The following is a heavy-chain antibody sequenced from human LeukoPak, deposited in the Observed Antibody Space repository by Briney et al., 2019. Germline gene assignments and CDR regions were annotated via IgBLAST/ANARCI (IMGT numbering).Heavy chain of an antibody. D-gene: IGHD4-17*01. CDR1: GYTFTSYD. V-gene: IGHV1-8*01. CDR2: MNPNSGNT. Sequence: GASVKVSCKASGYTFTSYDINWVRQATGQGLEWMGWMNPNSGNTGYAQKFQGRVTMTRNTSISTAYMELSSLRSEDTAVYYCARLGADYGDYYYYMDVWGKGTTVTISS. J-gene: IGHJ6*03. CDR3: ARLGADYGDYYYYMDV.